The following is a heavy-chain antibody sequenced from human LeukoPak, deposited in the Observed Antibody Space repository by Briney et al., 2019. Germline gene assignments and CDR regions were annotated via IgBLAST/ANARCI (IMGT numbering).Heavy chain of an antibody. CDR2: INPDSGGT. CDR1: GYTFTGYY. CDR3: ARDGQWLTVYYYYYGTDV. V-gene: IGHV1-2*06. J-gene: IGHJ6*02. D-gene: IGHD6-19*01. Sequence: ALVSVSCKTSGYTFTGYYIHWVRQAPGQGLEWMGRINPDSGGTDYAQKFQGRVTMTRDTSISTAYMELSRLRSDDTAVYYCARDGQWLTVYYYYYGTDVWGQGTTVTVSS.